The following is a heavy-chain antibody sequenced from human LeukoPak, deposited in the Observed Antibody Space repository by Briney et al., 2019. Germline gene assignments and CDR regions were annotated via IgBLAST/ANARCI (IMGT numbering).Heavy chain of an antibody. CDR3: ASGGYSSGWLGGLFGQDWFDP. D-gene: IGHD6-19*01. Sequence: ASHTLSLTCTVSGGPSSSGGYYWSWIRQHPGKGLEWIGYIYYSGSTYYNPSLKSRVTISVDTSKNQFSLKLSSVTAADTAVYYCASGGYSSGWLGGLFGQDWFDPWGQGTLVTVSS. CDR2: IYYSGST. CDR1: GGPSSSGGYY. V-gene: IGHV4-31*03. J-gene: IGHJ5*02.